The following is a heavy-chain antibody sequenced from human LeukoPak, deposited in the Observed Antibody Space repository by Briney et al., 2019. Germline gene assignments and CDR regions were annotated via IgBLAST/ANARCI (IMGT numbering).Heavy chain of an antibody. CDR3: ARDVPGSSGYYYYYYYMDV. Sequence: GGSLRLSCAASGFAFSSYSMNWVRQAPGKGLEWGSKISSSSSTIYYADSVKGRFTISRDNAKNSLYLQMNSLRAEDTAVYYCARDVPGSSGYYYYYYYMDVWGKGTTVTVSS. CDR1: GFAFSSYS. J-gene: IGHJ6*03. V-gene: IGHV3-48*01. CDR2: ISSSSSTI. D-gene: IGHD6-19*01.